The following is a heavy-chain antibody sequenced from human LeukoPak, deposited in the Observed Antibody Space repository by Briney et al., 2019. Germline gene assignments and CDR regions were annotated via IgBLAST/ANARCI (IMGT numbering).Heavy chain of an antibody. CDR3: ASVVVADEGSYFDY. Sequence: PGGSLRLSCAASGFTFSSYSLNWVRQAPGKGLEGVSSISSISSYIIDAASVKGRFTIFKDKYKYSLYLQRNSLRAEETAVYYCASVVVADEGSYFDYWGQGALVTVSS. D-gene: IGHD2-21*01. V-gene: IGHV3-21*01. J-gene: IGHJ4*02. CDR1: GFTFSSYS. CDR2: ISSISSYI.